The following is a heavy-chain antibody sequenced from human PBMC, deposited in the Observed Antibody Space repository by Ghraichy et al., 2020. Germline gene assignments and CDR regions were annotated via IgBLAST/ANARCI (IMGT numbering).Heavy chain of an antibody. J-gene: IGHJ4*02. CDR3: ATSPGIAVAGTRYFDY. D-gene: IGHD6-19*01. Sequence: ASVKVSGKASGYTFTSYYMHWVRQAPGQGLEWMGIINPSGGSTSYAQKFQGRVTMTRDTSTSTVYMELSSLRSEDTAVYYCATSPGIAVAGTRYFDYWGQGTLVTVSS. CDR2: INPSGGST. V-gene: IGHV1-46*01. CDR1: GYTFTSYY.